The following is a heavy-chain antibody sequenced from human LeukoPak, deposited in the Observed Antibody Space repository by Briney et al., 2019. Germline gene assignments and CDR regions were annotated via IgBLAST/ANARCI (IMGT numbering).Heavy chain of an antibody. D-gene: IGHD2-2*01. J-gene: IGHJ4*02. V-gene: IGHV4-39*07. CDR2: IYYSGST. CDR3: ARDCSSTSCQRDY. CDR1: GGSISSSSYY. Sequence: SETLSLTCTVSGGSISSSSYYWGWIRQSPGKGLEWIGSIYYSGSTYYNPSLKSRVTISVDTSKNQFSLKLSSVTAADTAVYYCARDCSSTSCQRDYWGQGTLVTVSS.